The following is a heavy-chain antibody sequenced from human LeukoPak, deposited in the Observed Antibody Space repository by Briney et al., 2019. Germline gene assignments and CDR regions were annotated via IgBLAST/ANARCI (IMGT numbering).Heavy chain of an antibody. Sequence: ASVKVSCKASGYNFIVFYMHWVRQAPGQSLEWMGRINPNSGETSFALSFQGRVTMTRDTSINTAYMELGRLRSDDTAVYFCARGATRLAIAGAEFDSWGQGTLVIVSS. CDR2: INPNSGET. CDR1: GYNFIVFY. CDR3: ARGATRLAIAGAEFDS. J-gene: IGHJ4*02. D-gene: IGHD6-13*01. V-gene: IGHV1-2*06.